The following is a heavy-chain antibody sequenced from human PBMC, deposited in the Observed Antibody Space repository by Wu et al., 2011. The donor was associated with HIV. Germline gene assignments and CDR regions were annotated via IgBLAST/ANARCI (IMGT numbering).Heavy chain of an antibody. Sequence: QVQLVQSGAEVKKPGASVKVSCKASGYTFTSYDISWVRQAPGQGLEWMGWISAYNGNTNYAQKLQGRITMTTDTSSSTAYMELRSLRSDDTAVYYCARVHGYSSSWAIYYYYYMDVWGKGTTVTVSS. J-gene: IGHJ6*03. CDR3: ARVHGYSSSWAIYYYYYMDV. V-gene: IGHV1-18*01. D-gene: IGHD6-13*01. CDR2: ISAYNGNT. CDR1: GYTFTSYD.